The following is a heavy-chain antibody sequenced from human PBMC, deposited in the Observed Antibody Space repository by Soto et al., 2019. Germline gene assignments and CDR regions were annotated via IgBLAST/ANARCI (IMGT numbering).Heavy chain of an antibody. D-gene: IGHD1-26*01. V-gene: IGHV3-23*01. Sequence: PGGSLRLSCAASGFTFSSYSMNWVRQAPGKGLEWVSGISLNSGITWYADSVKGRFTISRDNSKNTLYLQMNSLRDEDTAVYYCAKDQYSGSPGKPDYWGQGTLVTVSS. CDR3: AKDQYSGSPGKPDY. CDR2: ISLNSGIT. J-gene: IGHJ4*02. CDR1: GFTFSSYS.